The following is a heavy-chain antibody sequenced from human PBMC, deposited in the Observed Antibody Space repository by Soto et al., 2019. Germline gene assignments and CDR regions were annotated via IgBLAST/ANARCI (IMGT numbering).Heavy chain of an antibody. D-gene: IGHD3-9*01. Sequence: PSETLSLTCTVSGGSITSSSYYWGWIRQPPGKGLEWIGSIYYSGSTYYNPSLKSRVTISVDTSKNQFSLKLSSVTAADTAVYYCARWLNLTGYYPSFDYWGQGTLVTVSS. CDR1: GGSITSSSYY. V-gene: IGHV4-39*01. CDR2: IYYSGST. J-gene: IGHJ4*02. CDR3: ARWLNLTGYYPSFDY.